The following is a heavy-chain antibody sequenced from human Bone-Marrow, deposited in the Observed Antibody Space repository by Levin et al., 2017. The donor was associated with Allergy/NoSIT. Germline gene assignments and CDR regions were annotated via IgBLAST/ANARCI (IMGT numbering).Heavy chain of an antibody. J-gene: IGHJ6*02. Sequence: GGSLRLSCAASGFSFSKFWMSWVRQAPGKGLEWVAHIKHDGGEIYYVDSVKGRYTISRDNAKNSLYLQMNSLRVDDTAVYYCARGHGGLGVWGQGTTVIVSS. V-gene: IGHV3-7*01. CDR2: IKHDGGEI. CDR3: ARGHGGLGV. D-gene: IGHD2-15*01. CDR1: GFSFSKFW.